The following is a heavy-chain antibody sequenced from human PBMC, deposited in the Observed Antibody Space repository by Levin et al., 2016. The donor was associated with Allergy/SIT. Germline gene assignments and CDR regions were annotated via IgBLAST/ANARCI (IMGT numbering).Heavy chain of an antibody. Sequence: SETLSLTCAVYGGSFSGYYWSWIRQPPGKGLEWIGEINHSGSTNYNPSLKSRVTISVDTSKNQFSLKLSSVTAADTAVYYCARFRLAGDDAFDIWGQGTMVTVSS. CDR3: ARFRLAGDDAFDI. CDR1: GGSFSGYY. V-gene: IGHV4-34*01. J-gene: IGHJ3*02. D-gene: IGHD1-14*01. CDR2: INHSGST.